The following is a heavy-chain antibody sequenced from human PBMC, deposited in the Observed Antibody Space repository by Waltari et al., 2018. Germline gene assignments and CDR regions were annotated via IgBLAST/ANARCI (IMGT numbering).Heavy chain of an antibody. Sequence: EVQLAESGGGLVQPGGSLRLSCAVSGFTFSDYYMDWVRQAPGKGLAWVARSRNKANSYTTEYAASVKGRFTISRDDSKNSLNLQMNSLETDDTAVYFCARAFQYGGTSHFDDWGQGTLVTVSS. CDR2: SRNKANSYTT. CDR3: ARAFQYGGTSHFDD. CDR1: GFTFSDYY. V-gene: IGHV3-72*01. J-gene: IGHJ4*02. D-gene: IGHD1-26*01.